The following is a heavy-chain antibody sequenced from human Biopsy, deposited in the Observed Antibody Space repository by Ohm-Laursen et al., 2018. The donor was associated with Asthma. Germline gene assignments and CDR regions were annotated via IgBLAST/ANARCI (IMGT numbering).Heavy chain of an antibody. D-gene: IGHD3-22*01. Sequence: SQTLSLTCTVSYGSITSGGYYRTWIRQHPGKGLEWIGFIYYSGGTYYNPSLKSRVSISIDTSKNQFSLKLSSVTAADTAVYYCARAQDYYDSRGYYRSFDYWGQGTLVTVSS. CDR1: YGSITSGGYY. CDR2: IYYSGGT. V-gene: IGHV4-31*03. J-gene: IGHJ4*02. CDR3: ARAQDYYDSRGYYRSFDY.